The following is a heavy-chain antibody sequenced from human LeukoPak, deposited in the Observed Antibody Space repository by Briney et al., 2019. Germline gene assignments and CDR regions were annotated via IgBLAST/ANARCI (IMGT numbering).Heavy chain of an antibody. V-gene: IGHV4-39*07. CDR2: ISYSGST. CDR3: ARDRSSGWYPLDY. CDR1: GGSTSRSDYY. D-gene: IGHD6-19*01. J-gene: IGHJ4*02. Sequence: SETLSLTCTVSGGSTSRSDYYWGWVRQPPGKGLEWIGSISYSGSTYYNPSLKSRVTMFVDMSNNQFSLKLRSVTAADTAVYYCARDRSSGWYPLDYWGQGTLVTVSS.